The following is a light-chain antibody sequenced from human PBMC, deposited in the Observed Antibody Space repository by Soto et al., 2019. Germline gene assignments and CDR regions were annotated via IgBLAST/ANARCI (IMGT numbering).Light chain of an antibody. CDR1: VSNIGSSS. Sequence: QSVLTQPPSVSAAPGQKVTISCSGSVSNIGSSSLSWFQHLPGTVPKLLIHDNNKRPSGIPDRFSGSKSGTSATLGITGLQTGDEADYYCGAWDNSLSAVVFGGGTQLTVL. V-gene: IGLV1-51*01. CDR3: GAWDNSLSAVV. J-gene: IGLJ2*01. CDR2: DNN.